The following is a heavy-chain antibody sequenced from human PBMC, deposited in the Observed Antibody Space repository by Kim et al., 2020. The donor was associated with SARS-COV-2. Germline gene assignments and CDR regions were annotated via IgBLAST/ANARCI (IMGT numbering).Heavy chain of an antibody. CDR1: GFTFSSYA. CDR3: ARDLNTRGGKWLPRGGAFDI. D-gene: IGHD6-19*01. V-gene: IGHV3-30*04. J-gene: IGHJ3*02. CDR2: ISYDGSNK. Sequence: GGSLRLSCAASGFTFSSYAMHWVRQAPGKGLEWVAVISYDGSNKYYADSVKGRFTISRDNSKNTLYLQMNSLRAEDTAVYYCARDLNTRGGKWLPRGGAFDIWGQGTMVTVSS.